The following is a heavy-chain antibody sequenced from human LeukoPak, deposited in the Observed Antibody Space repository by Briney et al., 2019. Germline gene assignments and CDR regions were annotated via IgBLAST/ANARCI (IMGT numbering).Heavy chain of an antibody. J-gene: IGHJ4*02. D-gene: IGHD3-22*01. V-gene: IGHV3-30*04. CDR1: EFTFSSYA. CDR2: ISYDGGNQ. CDR3: ARGGSSYYYCDY. Sequence: PGRSLRLSCAASEFTFSSYAMHWVRQAPDKGLEWVAVISYDGGNQYYADSVKGRFTISRDNSKKTLFLQMNSLRTEDTAVYYCARGGSSYYYCDYWGQGTLVTVSS.